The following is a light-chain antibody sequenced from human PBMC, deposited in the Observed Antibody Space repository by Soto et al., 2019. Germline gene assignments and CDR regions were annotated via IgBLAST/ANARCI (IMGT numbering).Light chain of an antibody. CDR2: AAS. CDR1: QSISSY. Sequence: DIQMTQSPSSLSASVGDRVTITCRASQSISSYLNWYQQKPGKAPKLLIYAASSLQSGVPPRFSGSGSGTDFTLTISSLQPEDFATYYCQQSYSTPITFGQGTRQEIK. J-gene: IGKJ5*01. CDR3: QQSYSTPIT. V-gene: IGKV1-39*01.